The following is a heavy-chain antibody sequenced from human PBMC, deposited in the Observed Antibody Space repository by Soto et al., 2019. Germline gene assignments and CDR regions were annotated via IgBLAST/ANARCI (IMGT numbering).Heavy chain of an antibody. CDR3: ARGPDDSDVPRWDH. V-gene: IGHV1-46*02. Sequence: QVQLVQSGPEVRKPGASVRLSCATSGYNFNQYYIHWVRQAPVHGLEGMGIINLRGGTTEYAHKFRGRVTVTGDTSTRTAYMELSSLRSEDTAVYFCARGPDDSDVPRWDHWGQGTLITVSS. CDR1: GYNFNQYY. CDR2: INLRGGTT. J-gene: IGHJ4*02. D-gene: IGHD4-17*01.